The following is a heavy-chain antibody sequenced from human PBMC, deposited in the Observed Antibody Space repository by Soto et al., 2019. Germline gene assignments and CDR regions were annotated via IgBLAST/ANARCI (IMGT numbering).Heavy chain of an antibody. CDR1: GYTFTSYG. CDR2: ISAYNGNT. J-gene: IGHJ5*02. CDR3: ARDYSSSSPNWFDP. V-gene: IGHV1-18*01. D-gene: IGHD6-6*01. Sequence: GASVKVSCKASGYTFTSYGISWVRQAPGQGLEWMGWISAYNGNTNYAQKLQGRVTMTTDTSTSTAYMELRSLRSDDTAVYYCARDYSSSSPNWFDPWGQGTQVTVSS.